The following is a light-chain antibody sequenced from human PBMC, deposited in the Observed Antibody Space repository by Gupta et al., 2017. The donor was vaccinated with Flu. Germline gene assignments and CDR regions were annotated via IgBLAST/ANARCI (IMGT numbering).Light chain of an antibody. J-gene: IGKJ3*01. V-gene: IGKV1-33*01. CDR1: QDISNY. Sequence: DIQMTHSPSSLSASVGDRVTITCQASQDISNYLNWYQQKPGKAPKLLIYDASNLETGVPSRFSGSGSGTDFTLTISSLQPEDIATYYCQQYDNLPFTFGHGTKVDIK. CDR2: DAS. CDR3: QQYDNLPFT.